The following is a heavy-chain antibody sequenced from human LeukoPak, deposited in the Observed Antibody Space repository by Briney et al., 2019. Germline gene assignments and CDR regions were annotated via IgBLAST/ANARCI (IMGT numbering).Heavy chain of an antibody. CDR3: AKDLGYYGSGRIRYYYYYMDV. CDR2: IRYNGNNQ. J-gene: IGHJ6*03. D-gene: IGHD3-10*01. Sequence: GGSLRLSCAASGFTFNNYGMHWVRQAPGKGLEWVAFIRYNGNNQYYADSVKGRFTISRDNSKNTLYLQMNSLRAEDTAVYYCAKDLGYYGSGRIRYYYYYMDVWGKGTTVTISS. CDR1: GFTFNNYG. V-gene: IGHV3-30*02.